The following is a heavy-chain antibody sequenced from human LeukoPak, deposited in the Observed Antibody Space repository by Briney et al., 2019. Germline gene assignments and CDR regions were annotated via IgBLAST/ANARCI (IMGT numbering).Heavy chain of an antibody. CDR3: AKKIRLGEFPNYFDY. Sequence: PGGSLRLSCAASGFTFSSYAMSWVCQAPGKGLEWVSAISGSGGSTYYADSVKGRFTISRDNSKNTLYLQMNSLRAEDTAVYYCAKKIRLGEFPNYFDYWGQGTLVTVSS. CDR2: ISGSGGST. CDR1: GFTFSSYA. D-gene: IGHD3-16*01. J-gene: IGHJ4*02. V-gene: IGHV3-23*01.